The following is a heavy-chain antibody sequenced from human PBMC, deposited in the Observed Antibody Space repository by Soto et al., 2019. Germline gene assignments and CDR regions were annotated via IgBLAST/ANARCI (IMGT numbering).Heavy chain of an antibody. CDR3: ARGEASCSGCSCYFNYYYYYGMDV. J-gene: IGHJ6*02. Sequence: QVQLVQSGAEVKKPGASVKVSCKASGYTFTSYDINWVRQATGQGLEWMGWMNPNSGNTGYAQKFQGRVTMTRNTSISTAYMELSSLRSEDTAVYYCARGEASCSGCSCYFNYYYYYGMDVWGQGTTVTVSS. V-gene: IGHV1-8*01. CDR1: GYTFTSYD. CDR2: MNPNSGNT. D-gene: IGHD2-15*01.